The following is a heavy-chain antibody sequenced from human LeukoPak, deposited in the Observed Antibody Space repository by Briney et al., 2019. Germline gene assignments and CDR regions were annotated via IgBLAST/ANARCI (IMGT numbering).Heavy chain of an antibody. CDR3: ARLARATTVTTIDY. CDR2: INPNSGGT. J-gene: IGHJ4*02. CDR1: GYTFTGYY. Sequence: ASVKVSCKASGYTFTGYYMHWVRQAPGQGLEWMGWINPNSGGTNYAQKFQGRVTMTRDTSISTAYMELSRLRSDDTAVYYCARLARATTVTTIDYWGQGTLVTVPS. V-gene: IGHV1-2*02. D-gene: IGHD4-17*01.